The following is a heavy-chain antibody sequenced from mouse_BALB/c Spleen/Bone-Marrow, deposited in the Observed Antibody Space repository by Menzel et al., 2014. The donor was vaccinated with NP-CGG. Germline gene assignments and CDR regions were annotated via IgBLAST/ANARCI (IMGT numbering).Heavy chain of an antibody. Sequence: VHLVESGPELVKPGASVKMSCKASGYTFTSYYIHWLKQRPGQGLEWIGWIYPGDGYTKYNEKFKGKTTLTADKSPSTAYMLLSSLTSEDSAIYFCAGNWEWFAYWGQGTLVTVSA. V-gene: IGHV1S56*01. CDR1: GYTFTSYY. J-gene: IGHJ3*01. D-gene: IGHD4-1*01. CDR3: AGNWEWFAY. CDR2: IYPGDGYT.